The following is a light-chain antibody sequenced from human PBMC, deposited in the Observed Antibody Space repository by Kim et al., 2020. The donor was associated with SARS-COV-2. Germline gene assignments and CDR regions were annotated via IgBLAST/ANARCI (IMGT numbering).Light chain of an antibody. CDR3: QTWGTGIQV. J-gene: IGLJ3*02. V-gene: IGLV4-69*01. Sequence: QPVLTQSPSASASLGASVKLTCTLSSGYSSYAIAWHQQQPEKGPRYLMKVNSDGSHSKGDGIPDRFSGSSSGAERYLTISSLQSEDEADYHCQTWGTGIQVFGGGTQLTVL. CDR1: SGYSSYA. CDR2: VNSDGSH.